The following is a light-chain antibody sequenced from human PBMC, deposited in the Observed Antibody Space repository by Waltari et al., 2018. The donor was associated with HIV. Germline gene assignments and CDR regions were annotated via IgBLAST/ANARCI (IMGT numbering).Light chain of an antibody. J-gene: IGLJ2*01. CDR3: SSYTSSSTVV. Sequence: QSALTQPPSVSGSPGQSVTISCTGTSRDVGSYNRVSWYQQPPGTAPNLMIYEVSNRPSGVPDRFSGSKSGNTASLTISGLQAEDEADYYCSSYTSSSTVVFGGGTKLTVL. CDR1: SRDVGSYNR. CDR2: EVS. V-gene: IGLV2-18*02.